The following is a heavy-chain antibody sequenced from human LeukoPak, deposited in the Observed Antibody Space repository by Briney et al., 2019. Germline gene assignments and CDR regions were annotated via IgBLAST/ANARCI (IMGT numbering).Heavy chain of an antibody. CDR3: ARVPIKYSSGWYRPPYYYMDV. Sequence: SETLSLTCTVSGGSISSYYWSWIRQPAGKGLEWIGRIYTSGSTNYNPSLKSRVTISVDTSKNQFSLKLSSVTAADTAVYYCARVPIKYSSGWYRPPYYYMDVWGKGTTVTVSS. CDR2: IYTSGST. J-gene: IGHJ6*03. D-gene: IGHD6-19*01. V-gene: IGHV4-4*07. CDR1: GGSISSYY.